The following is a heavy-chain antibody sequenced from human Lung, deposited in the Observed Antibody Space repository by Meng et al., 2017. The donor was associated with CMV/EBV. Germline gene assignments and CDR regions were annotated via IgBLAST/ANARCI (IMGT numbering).Heavy chain of an antibody. V-gene: IGHV3-48*03. CDR1: GSTFSAYE. CDR3: ARGRGDNWYYYGMDV. D-gene: IGHD1-1*01. Sequence: GGSXRLXCAASGSTFSAYEMNWVRQAPGKGLEWVLYISSSGRTTYYADSVKGRFTISRDNPKKSLYLQMNSLRAEDTALYYCARGRGDNWYYYGMDVWGQGTXVT. J-gene: IGHJ6*02. CDR2: ISSSGRTT.